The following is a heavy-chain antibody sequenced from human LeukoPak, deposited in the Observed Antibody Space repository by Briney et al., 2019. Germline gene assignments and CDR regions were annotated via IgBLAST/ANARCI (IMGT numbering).Heavy chain of an antibody. V-gene: IGHV3-21*01. D-gene: IGHD6-13*01. CDR2: ISSSSSYI. Sequence: GGSLRLSCGASGFTFSSYSMNWVRQAPGKGLEWVSSISSSSSYIYYADSVKGRFTISRDNAKNSLYLQMNSLRAEDTAVYYCARSIDSSSWTLWGQGTLVTVSS. J-gene: IGHJ4*02. CDR3: ARSIDSSSWTL. CDR1: GFTFSSYS.